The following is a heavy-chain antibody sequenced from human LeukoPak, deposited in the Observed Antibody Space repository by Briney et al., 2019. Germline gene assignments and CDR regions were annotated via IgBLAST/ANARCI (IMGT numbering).Heavy chain of an antibody. Sequence: KPSETLSLTCAVSGYSISSGYYWGWIRQPPGKGLEWIGSIYHSGSTYYNPSLKSRVTTSVDTSKNQFSLKLSSVTAADTAVYYCASINYETFDYWGQGTLVTVSS. D-gene: IGHD3-3*01. J-gene: IGHJ4*02. CDR2: IYHSGST. CDR1: GYSISSGYY. CDR3: ASINYETFDY. V-gene: IGHV4-38-2*01.